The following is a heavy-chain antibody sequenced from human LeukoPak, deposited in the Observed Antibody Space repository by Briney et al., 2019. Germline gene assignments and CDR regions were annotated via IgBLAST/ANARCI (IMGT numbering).Heavy chain of an antibody. CDR3: ARDTTMVRGVKFDY. V-gene: IGHV4-34*01. D-gene: IGHD3-10*01. CDR2: INHSGST. J-gene: IGHJ4*02. CDR1: GGSFSGYY. Sequence: PSETLSLTCAVYGGSFSGYYWSWIRQPPGKGLEWIGEINHSGSTNYNTSLKSRVTISVDTSKNQFSLKLSSVTAADTAVYYCARDTTMVRGVKFDYWGQGTLVTVSS.